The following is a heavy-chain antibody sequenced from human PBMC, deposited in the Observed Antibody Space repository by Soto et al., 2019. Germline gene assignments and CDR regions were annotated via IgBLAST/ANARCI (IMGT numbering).Heavy chain of an antibody. CDR1: GFTFRNYD. CDR3: ASTDRDCYGLDV. J-gene: IGHJ6*02. Sequence: EVQLVESGGGLVQPGGSLRLSCEASGFTFRNYDMHWVRQGPGKGLEWVSGISAAGDPDYADSVEGRFTISSENAQNSFFLQMNSLRVGDTAVYYCASTDRDCYGLDVWGQGSTVIVSS. CDR2: ISAAGDP. V-gene: IGHV3-13*05.